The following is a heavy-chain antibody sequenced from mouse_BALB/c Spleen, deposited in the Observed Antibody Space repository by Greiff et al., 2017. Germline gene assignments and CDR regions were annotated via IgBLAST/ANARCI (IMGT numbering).Heavy chain of an antibody. D-gene: IGHD3-3*01. J-gene: IGHJ2*01. CDR3: ARGGLRYFDY. Sequence: VQLKESGPELVKPGASVKMSCKASGYTFTSYVMHWVKQKPGQGLEWIGYINPYNDGTKYNEKFKGKATLTSVKSSSTAYMELSSLTSEDSAVYYCARGGLRYFDYWGQGTTLTVSS. CDR2: INPYNDGT. CDR1: GYTFTSYV. V-gene: IGHV1-14*01.